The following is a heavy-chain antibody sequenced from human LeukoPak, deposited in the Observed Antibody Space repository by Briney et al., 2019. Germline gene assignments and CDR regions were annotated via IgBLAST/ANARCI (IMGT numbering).Heavy chain of an antibody. D-gene: IGHD3-22*01. J-gene: IGHJ1*01. CDR2: IKSDGST. CDR1: GFTFSTYW. Sequence: GASLRLSCAASGFTFSTYWMHWVRQAPGKGLVWVSRIKSDGSTNYADSVKGRFTISRDNAKNTLSLQMNSLRPEDTGVYYCARAPSEIGGYYPEYFRHWGQSALVTVSS. CDR3: ARAPSEIGGYYPEYFRH. V-gene: IGHV3-74*01.